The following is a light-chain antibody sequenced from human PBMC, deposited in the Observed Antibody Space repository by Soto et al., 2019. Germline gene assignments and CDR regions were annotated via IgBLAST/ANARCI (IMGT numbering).Light chain of an antibody. V-gene: IGKV1-6*01. CDR1: QGIRND. Sequence: AIQMTHSPSSLSASVGDRVTITCRASQGIRNDLDWYQRKPGTAPKNLIYAASSLQSGVPSGFSGSGCGTDFTLTISSLQPEDFAAYYCLEDYNYPHTSAQGTNLKI. J-gene: IGKJ2*01. CDR2: AAS. CDR3: LEDYNYPHT.